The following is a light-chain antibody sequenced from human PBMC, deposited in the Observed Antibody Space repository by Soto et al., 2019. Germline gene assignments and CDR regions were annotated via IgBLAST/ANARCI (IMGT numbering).Light chain of an antibody. J-gene: IGKJ5*01. CDR1: QTVRNNY. CDR2: DAS. V-gene: IGKV3-11*01. CDR3: QQRSNWPPT. Sequence: EFVLTQSPGTLSLSPGERATLSCRASQTVRNNYLAWYQQKPGQAPRLLIYDASSRATGIPARFSGSGSGTDFTLTISSLEPEDFAVYYCQQRSNWPPTFGQGTRLEI.